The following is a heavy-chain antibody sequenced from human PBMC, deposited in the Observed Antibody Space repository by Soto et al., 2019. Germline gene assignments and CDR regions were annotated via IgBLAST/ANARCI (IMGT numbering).Heavy chain of an antibody. V-gene: IGHV6-1*01. Sequence: PSQTLSLTGAISGDGVSSNSAAWSWIRQSPSRGLEWLGRTYYESKWYSDYALSVKGRIIINSDTSKNQFSLQLNSVTPEDTAIYYCARRSTGDAFDIWGQGTMVT. CDR3: ARRSTGDAFDI. CDR1: GDGVSSNSAA. D-gene: IGHD3-9*01. J-gene: IGHJ3*02. CDR2: TYYESKWYS.